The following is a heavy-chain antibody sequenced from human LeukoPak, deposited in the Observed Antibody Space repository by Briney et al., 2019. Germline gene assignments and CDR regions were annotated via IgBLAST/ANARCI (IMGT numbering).Heavy chain of an antibody. Sequence: SETLSLTCTVSGGSISSYYWTWIRQPPGKGLEWIGYIYYSGSTNYNPSLKSRVTISVDTSKNQLSLKLSSVTAADTAVSYCAVLSQAVDPYYIAAAGHNWFDPWGQGTLVTVSS. CDR2: IYYSGST. CDR1: GGSISSYY. J-gene: IGHJ5*02. D-gene: IGHD6-13*01. V-gene: IGHV4-59*01. CDR3: AVLSQAVDPYYIAAAGHNWFDP.